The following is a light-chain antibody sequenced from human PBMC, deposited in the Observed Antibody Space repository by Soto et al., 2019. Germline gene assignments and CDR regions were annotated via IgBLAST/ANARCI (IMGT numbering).Light chain of an antibody. J-gene: IGKJ2*01. CDR2: DAS. CDR3: QQMKT. V-gene: IGKV1-5*01. Sequence: DIQLTQSPSTLPASVGDRVIISCRASESIRNWLAWYQHKPGNVPRLLIYDASSLESGVPSRFSGSGFGAEFPLTITNLQPDDFATYYCQQMKTFGQGTKVETK. CDR1: ESIRNW.